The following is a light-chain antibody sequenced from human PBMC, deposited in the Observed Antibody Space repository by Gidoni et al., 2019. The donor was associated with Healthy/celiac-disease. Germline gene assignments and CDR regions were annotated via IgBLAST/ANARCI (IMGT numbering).Light chain of an antibody. CDR2: QDS. Sequence: SYELTQPPSVSVSPGQTASITCSGDKLGDKYACWYQQKPGQSPVLVIYQDSKRPSGIPERFSGSNSGNTATLTISGTQAMDEADYYCQAWDSSPGAVCGGGTKLTVL. J-gene: IGLJ3*02. CDR3: QAWDSSPGAV. V-gene: IGLV3-1*01. CDR1: KLGDKY.